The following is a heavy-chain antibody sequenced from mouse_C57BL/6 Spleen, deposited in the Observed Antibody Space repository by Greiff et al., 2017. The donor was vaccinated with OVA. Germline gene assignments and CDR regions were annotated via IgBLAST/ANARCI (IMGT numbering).Heavy chain of an antibody. Sequence: EVKLMESGGDLVKPGGSLKLSCAASGFTFSSYGMSWVRQTPDKRLEWVATISSGGSYTYYPDSVKGRFTISRDNAKNTLYLQMSSLKSEDTAMYYCARHAYSNYDAMDYWGQGTSVTVSS. D-gene: IGHD2-5*01. CDR2: ISSGGSYT. CDR3: ARHAYSNYDAMDY. J-gene: IGHJ4*01. V-gene: IGHV5-6*01. CDR1: GFTFSSYG.